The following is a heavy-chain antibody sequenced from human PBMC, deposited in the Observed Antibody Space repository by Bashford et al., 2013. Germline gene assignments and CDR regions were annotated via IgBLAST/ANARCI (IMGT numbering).Heavy chain of an antibody. Sequence: WVRQAPGQGLEWMGRIIPILGIANYAQKFQGRVTITADKSTSTAYMELSSLRSEDTAVYYCARDRSIAVSDALGYWGQGTLVTVSS. CDR2: IIPILGIA. V-gene: IGHV1-69*04. D-gene: IGHD6-6*01. J-gene: IGHJ4*02. CDR3: ARDRSIAVSDALGY.